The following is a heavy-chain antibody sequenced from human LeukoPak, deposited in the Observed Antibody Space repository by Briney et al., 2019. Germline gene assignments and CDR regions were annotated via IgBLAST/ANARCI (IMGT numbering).Heavy chain of an antibody. CDR3: AREGGGDRWGAFDI. Sequence: GGSLRLSCAASGFTFSSYDMHWVRQPTGKGLEWVSAIGSAGDPYYPGSVKGRFTISRENAENSLYLQMNSLRVGDTAVYYCAREGGGDRWGAFDIWGQGTMVTVSS. V-gene: IGHV3-13*05. CDR2: IGSAGDP. CDR1: GFTFSSYD. J-gene: IGHJ3*02. D-gene: IGHD2-21*02.